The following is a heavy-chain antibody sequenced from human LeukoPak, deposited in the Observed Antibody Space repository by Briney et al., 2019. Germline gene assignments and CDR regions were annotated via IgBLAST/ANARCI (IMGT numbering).Heavy chain of an antibody. V-gene: IGHV1-24*01. J-gene: IGHJ6*03. D-gene: IGHD3-22*01. CDR3: ARDMIEPLSVATDDYYYYMDV. CDR2: FDPEDGET. CDR1: GYTLTELS. Sequence: GASVKVSCKVSGYTLTELSMHWVRQAPGKGLEWMRGFDPEDGETIYAQKFQGRVTMTEDTSTDTAYMELSSLRSEDTAVYYCARDMIEPLSVATDDYYYYMDVWGKGTTVTVSS.